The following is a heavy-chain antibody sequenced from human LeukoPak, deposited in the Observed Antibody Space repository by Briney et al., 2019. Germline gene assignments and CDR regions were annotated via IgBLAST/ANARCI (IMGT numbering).Heavy chain of an antibody. D-gene: IGHD3-10*01. CDR2: ITGSSSYM. Sequence: PGRSLRLSCAASGFTFRTYSMNWVRQAPGKGLEWVSSITGSSSYMYYADSVKGRFTISRDNAKNSLYLQMNSLRAEDTAVYYCAGDYYGSGSFYIEDYWGQGTLVTVSS. CDR1: GFTFRTYS. CDR3: AGDYYGSGSFYIEDY. J-gene: IGHJ4*02. V-gene: IGHV3-21*01.